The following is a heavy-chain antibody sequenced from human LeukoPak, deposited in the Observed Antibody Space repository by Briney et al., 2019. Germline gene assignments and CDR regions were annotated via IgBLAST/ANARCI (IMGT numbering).Heavy chain of an antibody. CDR1: GFTFSSYA. CDR2: ISGSGGST. Sequence: PGGSLRLSCAASGFTFSSYAMSWVRQAPGKGLEWVSAISGSGGSTYYADSVKGRFTISRDNSKNTLYLQMNSLRAEDTAVYYCASPKGGYSYGLQYYFDYWGQGTLVTVSS. J-gene: IGHJ4*02. CDR3: ASPKGGYSYGLQYYFDY. V-gene: IGHV3-23*01. D-gene: IGHD5-18*01.